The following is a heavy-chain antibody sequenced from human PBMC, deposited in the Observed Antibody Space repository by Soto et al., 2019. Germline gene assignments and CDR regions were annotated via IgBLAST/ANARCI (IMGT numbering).Heavy chain of an antibody. D-gene: IGHD2-15*01. CDR1: GYAFTTYG. CDR2: ISAHNGNT. Sequence: ASVKVSCKGSGYAFTTYGITWVRQAPGQGLEWMGWISAHNGNTNYSQKFQGRVTITRDTSASTAYMELSSLRSEDTAVYYCARDLGGWPDYWGQGTLVTVSS. CDR3: ARDLGGWPDY. V-gene: IGHV1-18*01. J-gene: IGHJ4*02.